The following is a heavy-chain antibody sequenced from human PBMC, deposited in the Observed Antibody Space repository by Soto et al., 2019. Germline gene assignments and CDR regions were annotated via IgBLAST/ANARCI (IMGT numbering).Heavy chain of an antibody. CDR3: AREGPTRRSGWFAP. CDR2: INPNSGGT. D-gene: IGHD1-26*01. CDR1: AYTFTGYY. V-gene: IGHV1-2*02. Sequence: XPVKVSSNASAYTFTGYYVHWVRQAPGQGLEWMGWINPNSGGTNYAQKFQGRVTMTRDTSISTAYMELSRLRSDDTAVYYCAREGPTRRSGWFAPWGQGTLVTVSS. J-gene: IGHJ5*02.